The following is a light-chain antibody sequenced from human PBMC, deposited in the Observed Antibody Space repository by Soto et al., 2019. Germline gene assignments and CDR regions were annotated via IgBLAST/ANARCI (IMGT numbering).Light chain of an antibody. V-gene: IGLV1-47*01. Sequence: QSVLPQPPSASGTPGERVTISCSGSSSNIGSNYVYWYQQLPGTAPKLLIYRNNQRPSGVPDRFSGSKSGTSASLAISGLRSEDEADYYCAAWDDSLKVFGTGTKVTVL. CDR1: SSNIGSNY. CDR2: RNN. J-gene: IGLJ1*01. CDR3: AAWDDSLKV.